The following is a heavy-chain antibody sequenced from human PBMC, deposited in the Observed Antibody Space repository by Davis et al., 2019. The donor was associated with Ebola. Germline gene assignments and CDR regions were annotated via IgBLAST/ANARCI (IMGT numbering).Heavy chain of an antibody. Sequence: PGGSLRLSCAVSGVTFRNYVMSWVRQAPGKGLEWVSSISSSGGNSFYMDSVKGRFYIDRDNSKNTVHLQMHRLRAEDTAVYYCVRDDRSQFLFDHWGQGTLVTVSS. V-gene: IGHV3-23*01. J-gene: IGHJ4*02. CDR3: VRDDRSQFLFDH. D-gene: IGHD2/OR15-2a*01. CDR2: ISSSGGNS. CDR1: GVTFRNYV.